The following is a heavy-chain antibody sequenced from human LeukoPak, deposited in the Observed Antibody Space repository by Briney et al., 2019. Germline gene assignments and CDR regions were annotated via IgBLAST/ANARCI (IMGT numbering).Heavy chain of an antibody. V-gene: IGHV4-59*01. D-gene: IGHD5-12*01. CDR2: VYHSGSI. Sequence: PSETLSLTCTVSGGSISSYSWNWIRQSPGKGLEWIGRVYHSGSINYNPSLKSRVTISVDTSKNQFSLNPSSVTAADTAVYYCVSSYGGYVLDYWGQGTLSSSPQ. CDR3: VSSYGGYVLDY. CDR1: GGSISSYS. J-gene: IGHJ4*02.